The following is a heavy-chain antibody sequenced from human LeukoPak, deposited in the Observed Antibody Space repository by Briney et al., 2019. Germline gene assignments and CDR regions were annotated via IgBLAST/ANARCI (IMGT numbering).Heavy chain of an antibody. CDR1: GITFSNYY. CDR2: IIQDGSVT. D-gene: IGHD3-16*01. V-gene: IGHV3-74*01. Sequence: QRGGSLRLSCVPSGITFSNYYMPWVRPVPGEGLVWVSHIIQDGSVTSYADSVKGQFTISRDNAKNTVYLQLNNLRAEDTAVYYCATDDYRGLGYWGQGTLVTVSS. CDR3: ATDDYRGLGY. J-gene: IGHJ4*02.